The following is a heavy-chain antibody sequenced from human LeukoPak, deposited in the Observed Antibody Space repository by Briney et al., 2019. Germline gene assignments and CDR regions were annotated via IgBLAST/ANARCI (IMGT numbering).Heavy chain of an antibody. CDR3: ASAYSYGPTPYFDY. CDR1: GFTFSSYS. J-gene: IGHJ4*02. D-gene: IGHD5-18*01. V-gene: IGHV3-48*04. Sequence: PGGSLRLSCAASGFTFSSYSMNWVRQAPGKGLEWVSYISSSSSTIYYADSVKGRFTISRDNAKNSLYLQMNSLRAEDTAVYYCASAYSYGPTPYFDYWGQGTLVTVSS. CDR2: ISSSSSTI.